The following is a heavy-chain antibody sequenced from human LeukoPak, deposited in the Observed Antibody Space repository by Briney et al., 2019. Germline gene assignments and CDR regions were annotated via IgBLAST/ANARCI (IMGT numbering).Heavy chain of an antibody. V-gene: IGHV1-3*01. CDR3: ARDWARSRSA. CDR1: GYTFINYA. Sequence: GASVKVSCKASGYTFINYAIHWVRQAPGQSLEWVAWINGGNDNTKYSQKFQGRVIITRDTSANTAYKELSSLRPEDTAVYYCARDWARSRSAWGQGTLVTVSS. J-gene: IGHJ4*02. D-gene: IGHD3-16*01. CDR2: INGGNDNT.